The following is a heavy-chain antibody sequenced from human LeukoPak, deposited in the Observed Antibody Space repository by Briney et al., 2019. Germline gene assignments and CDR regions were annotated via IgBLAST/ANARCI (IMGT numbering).Heavy chain of an antibody. D-gene: IGHD4-17*01. V-gene: IGHV4-39*01. CDR3: ARHGATVTLSYYFDY. CDR1: GGSISSSSYY. CDR2: IYYSGST. J-gene: IGHJ4*02. Sequence: SETLSLTCTVSGGSISSSSYYWGWIRQPPGKGLEWIGSIYYSGSTYYNPSLKSRATISVDTSKNQFSLKLSSVTAADTAVYYCARHGATVTLSYYFDYWGQGTLVTVSS.